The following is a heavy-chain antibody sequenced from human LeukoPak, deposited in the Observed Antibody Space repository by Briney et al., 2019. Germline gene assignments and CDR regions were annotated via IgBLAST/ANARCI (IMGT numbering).Heavy chain of an antibody. CDR2: INPNSGGT. D-gene: IGHD3-22*01. J-gene: IGHJ4*02. CDR3: ARVADYYDSSGYYAY. Sequence: ASVKVSCKASGYTFTGYYMHWVRQAPGQGLEWMGWINPNSGGTNYAQKFQGWVTMTRDTSISTAYMELSRLRSDDTAVYYCARVADYYDSSGYYAYWGQGTLVTVSS. V-gene: IGHV1-2*04. CDR1: GYTFTGYY.